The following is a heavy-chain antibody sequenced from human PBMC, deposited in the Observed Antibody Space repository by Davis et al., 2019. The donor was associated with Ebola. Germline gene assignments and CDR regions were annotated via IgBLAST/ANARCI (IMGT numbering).Heavy chain of an antibody. J-gene: IGHJ6*02. Sequence: GGSLRLSCKGSGYSFTSYWISWVRQMPGKGLEWMGRIDPSDSYTNYSPSFQGHVTISADKSISTAYLQWSSLKASDTAMYYCASCPYYYYGMDVWGQGTTVTVSS. V-gene: IGHV5-10-1*01. CDR1: GYSFTSYW. CDR2: IDPSDSYT. CDR3: ASCPYYYYGMDV.